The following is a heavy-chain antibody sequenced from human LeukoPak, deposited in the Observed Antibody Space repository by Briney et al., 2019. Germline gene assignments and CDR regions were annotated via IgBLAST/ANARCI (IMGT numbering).Heavy chain of an antibody. D-gene: IGHD5-18*01. Sequence: SVKVSCKASGGTFSSYAISWVRQAPGQGLEWMGRIIPIFGTANYAQKFQGRVTITTDESTSTAYMELSSLRSEDTAVYYCARVDGYSYGFWFDPWGQGTLVTVSS. CDR2: IIPIFGTA. J-gene: IGHJ5*02. V-gene: IGHV1-69*05. CDR1: GGTFSSYA. CDR3: ARVDGYSYGFWFDP.